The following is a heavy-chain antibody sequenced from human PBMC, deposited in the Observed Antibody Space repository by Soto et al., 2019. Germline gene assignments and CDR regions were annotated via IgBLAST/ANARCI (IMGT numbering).Heavy chain of an antibody. CDR1: GGTFSSYA. J-gene: IGHJ4*02. Sequence: ASVKVSCKASGGTFSSYAISWVRQAPGQGLEWMGGIIPIFGTANYAQKFQGRVTITADKSTSTAYMELSSLRSEDTAVYYCARDLYYYDSSGNFDYWGQGTLVTVS. CDR2: IIPIFGTA. V-gene: IGHV1-69*06. CDR3: ARDLYYYDSSGNFDY. D-gene: IGHD3-22*01.